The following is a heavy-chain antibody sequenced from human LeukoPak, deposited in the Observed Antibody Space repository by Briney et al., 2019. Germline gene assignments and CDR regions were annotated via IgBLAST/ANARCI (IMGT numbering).Heavy chain of an antibody. CDR1: GFTFNDYA. J-gene: IGHJ4*02. CDR3: ARDIGVYSSSSIDY. Sequence: GGSLRLSCAASGFTFNDYAMNWVRQAPGKGLEWISFIRSSSTTIYYADSVKGRFTISRDNAKNSLYLQMNSLRAEDTAVYYCARDIGVYSSSSIDYWGQGTLVTVSS. CDR2: IRSSSTTI. D-gene: IGHD6-6*01. V-gene: IGHV3-48*01.